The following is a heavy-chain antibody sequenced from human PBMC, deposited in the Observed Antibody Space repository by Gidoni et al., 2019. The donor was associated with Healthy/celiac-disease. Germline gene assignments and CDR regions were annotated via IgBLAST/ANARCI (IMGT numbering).Heavy chain of an antibody. D-gene: IGHD2-2*01. CDR3: AKDIHASGVVTIGDY. V-gene: IGHV3-23*04. J-gene: IGHJ4*02. Sequence: EGKLVESGGGLVQPGGSLRLSGAASGFTCSSDAMSWVRQAPGKGLEWVSAISGSGGSTSYADSVKGRFTISRDNSKNTLYLQMNSLRAEDTAVYYFAKDIHASGVVTIGDYWGQGTLVTVSS. CDR2: ISGSGGST. CDR1: GFTCSSDA.